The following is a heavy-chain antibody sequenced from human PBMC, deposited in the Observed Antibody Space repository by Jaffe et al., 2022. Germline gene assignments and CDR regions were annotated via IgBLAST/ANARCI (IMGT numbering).Heavy chain of an antibody. CDR1: GYNFNTYW. Sequence: EVQLVQSRAAVKKPGESLKISCRASGYNFNTYWIAWVRQMPGKGLECMGIIYPDDSDTRYGLSFQGQVTMSVDKSLSTAFLQWNSLKVSDTAIYYCVRQNMRNALENWGQGTVVAVSS. CDR2: IYPDDSDT. CDR3: VRQNMRNALEN. D-gene: IGHD3-16*01. J-gene: IGHJ3*02. V-gene: IGHV5-51*01.